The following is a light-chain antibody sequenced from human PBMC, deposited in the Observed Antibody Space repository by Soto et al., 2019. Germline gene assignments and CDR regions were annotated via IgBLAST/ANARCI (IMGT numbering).Light chain of an antibody. CDR1: QSISSW. CDR3: MQSTQLPLT. Sequence: DIQMTQSPSTLSASVGDRVTITCRASQSISSWLAWYQQKPGKAPKLLIYEVSNRISAVPDRFSGSGSGTDFTLKISRVEAEDAGVYYCMQSTQLPLTFGQGTRLEIK. V-gene: IGKV1-5*01. CDR2: EVS. J-gene: IGKJ5*01.